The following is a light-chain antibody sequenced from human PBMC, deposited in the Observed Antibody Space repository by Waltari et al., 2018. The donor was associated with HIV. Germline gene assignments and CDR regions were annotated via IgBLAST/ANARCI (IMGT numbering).Light chain of an antibody. CDR2: EVH. V-gene: IGLV2-14*01. CDR3: NSYTSSATLV. J-gene: IGLJ3*02. Sequence: QSALTQPASVSGSPGQSITISCTGTSSDIGAYDYVSWYQQYPGKAPKLMIYEVHNRPSGVSNRFSGSKSGNTASLTISGLQAEDEADYYCNSYTSSATLVFGGGTKLTVL. CDR1: SSDIGAYDY.